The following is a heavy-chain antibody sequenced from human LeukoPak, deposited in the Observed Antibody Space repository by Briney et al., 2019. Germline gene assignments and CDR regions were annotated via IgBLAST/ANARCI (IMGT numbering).Heavy chain of an antibody. J-gene: IGHJ4*02. CDR2: ISAYNGNT. CDR1: GYTFTIYG. V-gene: IGHV1-18*01. D-gene: IGHD3-22*01. Sequence: SVTVSFKASGYTFTIYGISWVRQAPGQGLEWMGWISAYNGNTNYAQKLQDRVTMTTDTSTTTAYMELRSLRSDDTAVYYCARDGNRRMYYYDKVGDYWGQGTLVTVSS. CDR3: ARDGNRRMYYYDKVGDY.